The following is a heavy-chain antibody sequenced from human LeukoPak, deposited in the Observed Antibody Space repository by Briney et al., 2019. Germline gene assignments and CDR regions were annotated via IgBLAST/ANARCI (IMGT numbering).Heavy chain of an antibody. D-gene: IGHD1-14*01. CDR3: ANPFARGTDY. Sequence: PGRSLRLSCAASGFTFSSYGMHWVRQAPGKGLEWVAVISYDGSNKYYADSVKGRFTISRDNSKNTLYLQMNSLRAEDAAVYYCANPFARGTDYWGQGTLVTVSS. J-gene: IGHJ4*02. CDR2: ISYDGSNK. V-gene: IGHV3-30*18. CDR1: GFTFSSYG.